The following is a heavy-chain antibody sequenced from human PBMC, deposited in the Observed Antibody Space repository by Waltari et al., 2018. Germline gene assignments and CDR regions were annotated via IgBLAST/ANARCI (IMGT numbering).Heavy chain of an antibody. J-gene: IGHJ4*02. Sequence: QVQVLQSGAEVKKPGASVKVSCKASGYTFSNYGITWVRQAPGQGLEWMGRINPNSGGTNYAQKFQGRVTMTRDTSISTAYMELSRLRSDDTAVYYCARDLGRDYDDYWGQGTLVTVSS. CDR1: GYTFSNYG. CDR2: INPNSGGT. CDR3: ARDLGRDYDDY. V-gene: IGHV1-2*06.